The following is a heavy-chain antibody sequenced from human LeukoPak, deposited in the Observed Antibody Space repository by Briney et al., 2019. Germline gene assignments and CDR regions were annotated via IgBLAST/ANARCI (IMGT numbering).Heavy chain of an antibody. CDR3: ARAGYCSSTSCYMARDAFDI. CDR1: GFTVSSTY. D-gene: IGHD2-2*02. V-gene: IGHV3-53*01. J-gene: IGHJ3*02. CDR2: TYYDGTT. Sequence: GGSLRLSCAGSGFTVSSTYMSWVRQAPGKGLEWVSTTYYDGTTYSGDSVKGRFTISRDNAKNSLYLQMNSLRAEDTAVYYCARAGYCSSTSCYMARDAFDIWGQGTMVTVSS.